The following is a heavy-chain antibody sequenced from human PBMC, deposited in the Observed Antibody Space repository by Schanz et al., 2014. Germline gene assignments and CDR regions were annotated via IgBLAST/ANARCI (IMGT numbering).Heavy chain of an antibody. V-gene: IGHV3-48*01. Sequence: EVQLVESGGGLVQPGGSLRLSCAASGFTFSSYWMHWVRQAPGKGLEWVSYISGSSRTIYYADSMKGRFTVSRDNAENALYLEMNSLRAEDTALYYCARDRRNADLDYWGQGTLVTVSS. CDR3: ARDRRNADLDY. D-gene: IGHD1-1*01. CDR2: ISGSSRTI. J-gene: IGHJ4*02. CDR1: GFTFSSYW.